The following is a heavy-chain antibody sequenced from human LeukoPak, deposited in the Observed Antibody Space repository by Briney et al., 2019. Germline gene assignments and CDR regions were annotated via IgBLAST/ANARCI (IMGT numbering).Heavy chain of an antibody. CDR2: IYPADSDI. V-gene: IGHV5-51*01. CDR1: GYSFTSYW. Sequence: GESLKISCKGSGYSFTSYWIGWVRQMPGKGLEWMGIIYPADSDIRYRPSVQGQVTISVDKSINTAYLQWSSLKASDTAMYYCAGWYSSGWYAGPPGYWGQGTLVTVSS. CDR3: AGWYSSGWYAGPPGY. D-gene: IGHD6-19*01. J-gene: IGHJ4*02.